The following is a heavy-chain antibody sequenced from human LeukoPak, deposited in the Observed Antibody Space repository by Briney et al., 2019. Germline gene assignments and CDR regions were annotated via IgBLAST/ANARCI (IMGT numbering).Heavy chain of an antibody. CDR1: GGSISSFY. V-gene: IGHV4-59*01. CDR3: ARALDRNWFDP. J-gene: IGHJ5*02. CDR2: IYYSGST. Sequence: SETLSLTCTVSGGSISSFYWSWIRQPPGKGLEWIGYIYYSGSTNYNPSLKSRVTISVDTSKNQFSLKLSSVTAADTAVYYCARALDRNWFDPWGQGTLVTVSS.